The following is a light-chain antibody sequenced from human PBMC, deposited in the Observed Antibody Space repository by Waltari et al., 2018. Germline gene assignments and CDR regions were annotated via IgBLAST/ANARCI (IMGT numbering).Light chain of an antibody. Sequence: WRTKQTIRTTNLDWYQQKTGPAPTLLIYGTFSRATGIPDRFTGSGSGTDFSLTISSLEPEDFSTYYCQQYDISPLTFGGGTKVEIK. CDR1: QTIRTTN. CDR2: GTF. J-gene: IGKJ4*01. CDR3: QQYDISPLT. V-gene: IGKV3-20*01.